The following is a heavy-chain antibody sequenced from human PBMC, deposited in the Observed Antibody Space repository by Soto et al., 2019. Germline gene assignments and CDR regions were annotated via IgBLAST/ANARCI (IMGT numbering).Heavy chain of an antibody. CDR2: ISRSGGTI. V-gene: IGHV3-11*01. J-gene: IGHJ3*01. Sequence: GGSLRLSCAVSGFRLSDYEMSWIRQAPGKGPEWVSFISRSGGTIYYVDSVKGRFSMSRDNAKNSVYLQLRSLRVEDTAAYFCARSSGCFEADGFDLWGQGTMVTVS. CDR3: ARSSGCFEADGFDL. D-gene: IGHD3-22*01. CDR1: GFRLSDYE.